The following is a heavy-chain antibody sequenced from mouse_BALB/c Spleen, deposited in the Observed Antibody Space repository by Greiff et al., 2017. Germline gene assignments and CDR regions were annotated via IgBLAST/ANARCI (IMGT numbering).Heavy chain of an antibody. CDR1: GFTFSSFG. CDR2: ISSGSSTI. Sequence: EVQVVESGGGLVQPGGSRKLSCAASGFTFSSFGMHWVRQAPEKGLEWVAYISSGSSTIYYADTVKGRFTISRDNPKNTLFLQMTSLRSEDTAMYYCARSGDYAWFAYWGQGTLVTVSA. D-gene: IGHD2-4*01. V-gene: IGHV5-17*02. CDR3: ARSGDYAWFAY. J-gene: IGHJ3*01.